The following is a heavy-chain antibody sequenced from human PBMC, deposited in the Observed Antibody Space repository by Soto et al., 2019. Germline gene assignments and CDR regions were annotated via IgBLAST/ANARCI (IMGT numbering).Heavy chain of an antibody. J-gene: IGHJ4*02. D-gene: IGHD3-22*01. CDR3: ARHLRYSGYYDY. V-gene: IGHV1-69*06. CDR1: GGTFSSHA. Sequence: VKVSCKASGGTFSSHAISWVRQAPGQGLEWMGGIIPIFGTANYAQKFQGRVTITADKSTSTAYMELSSLRSEDTAVYYCARHLRYSGYYDYWGQGTLVTVSS. CDR2: IIPIFGTA.